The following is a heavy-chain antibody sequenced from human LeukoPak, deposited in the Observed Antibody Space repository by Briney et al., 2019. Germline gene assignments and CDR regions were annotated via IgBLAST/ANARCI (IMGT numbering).Heavy chain of an antibody. CDR3: ARGRGYSRIYYFDY. V-gene: IGHV4-34*01. J-gene: IGHJ4*02. D-gene: IGHD5-18*01. CDR2: INHSGST. CDR1: GGSFSGYY. Sequence: SETLSLTCAVYGGSFSGYYWSWIRQPPGKGLEWIGEINHSGSTNYNPSLKSRVTISVDTSKNRFSLKLSSVTAADTAVYYCARGRGYSRIYYFDYWGQGTLVTVSS.